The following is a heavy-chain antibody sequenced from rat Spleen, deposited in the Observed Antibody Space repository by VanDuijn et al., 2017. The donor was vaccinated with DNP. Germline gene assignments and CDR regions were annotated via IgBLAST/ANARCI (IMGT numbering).Heavy chain of an antibody. D-gene: IGHD1-3*01. Sequence: QVQLKESGPGLVQPSQTLSLTCSVSGFSLTNYHVHWVRQPPGKGLEWMGVMWSYGDTSYNSALKSRLSISRDTSKSHVFLKMTSLQTEETDPYYFARDPFKAGFDYWGQGVMVTVSS. CDR3: ARDPFKAGFDY. V-gene: IGHV2-32*01. CDR1: GFSLTNYH. CDR2: MWSYGDT. J-gene: IGHJ2*01.